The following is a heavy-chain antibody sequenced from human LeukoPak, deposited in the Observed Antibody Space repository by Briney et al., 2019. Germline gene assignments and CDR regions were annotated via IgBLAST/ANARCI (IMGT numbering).Heavy chain of an antibody. J-gene: IGHJ4*02. Sequence: GGSLRLSCAASGFTFSSYAMHWARQAPGKGLEWVAVISYDGSNKYYADSVKGRFTISRDNSKNTLYLQMNSLRAEDTAVYYCARDGRSIAVAGTRYWGQGTLVTVSS. CDR2: ISYDGSNK. V-gene: IGHV3-30*04. CDR1: GFTFSSYA. CDR3: ARDGRSIAVAGTRY. D-gene: IGHD6-19*01.